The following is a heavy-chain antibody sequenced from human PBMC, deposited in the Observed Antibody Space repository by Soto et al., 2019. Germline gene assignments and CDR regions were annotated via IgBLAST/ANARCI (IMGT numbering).Heavy chain of an antibody. V-gene: IGHV1-18*04. CDR2: ISAYNGNT. D-gene: IGHD5-18*01. J-gene: IGHJ4*02. Sequence: ASVKVSCKASGYTFTSYGISWVRQAPGQGLEWMGWISAYNGNTNYAQKLQGRVTMTTDTSTSTACMELRSLRSDDTAVYYCARSILVDTAMVTSPDYWGQGTLVTVSS. CDR3: ARSILVDTAMVTSPDY. CDR1: GYTFTSYG.